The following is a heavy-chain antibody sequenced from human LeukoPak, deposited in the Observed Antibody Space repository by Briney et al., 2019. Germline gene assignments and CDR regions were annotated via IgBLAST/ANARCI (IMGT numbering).Heavy chain of an antibody. V-gene: IGHV3-73*01. CDR3: ARSVSSGVDNWFDP. D-gene: IGHD3-22*01. CDR2: IRSKANSYAT. Sequence: GGSLRLSCAASGFTFSGSAMHWVRQASGKGLEWVGRIRSKANSYATAYAASVKGRFTISRDDSKNTAYLQMNSLKTEDTAVYYCARSVSSGVDNWFDPWGQGTLVTVSS. CDR1: GFTFSGSA. J-gene: IGHJ5*02.